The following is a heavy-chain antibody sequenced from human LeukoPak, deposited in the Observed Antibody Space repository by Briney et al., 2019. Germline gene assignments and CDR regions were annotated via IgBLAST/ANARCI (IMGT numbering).Heavy chain of an antibody. CDR3: AKGTQYYDILDY. Sequence: GGSLGLSCAASGFTFRNYAMTWARQAQGKGLDWVSTISGSGTTTHYADSVKGRFTISRDNSKNTLFLQMNSLRAEDTAVYYCAKGTQYYDILDYWGQGTLVTVSS. D-gene: IGHD3-9*01. CDR2: ISGSGTTT. J-gene: IGHJ4*02. V-gene: IGHV3-23*01. CDR1: GFTFRNYA.